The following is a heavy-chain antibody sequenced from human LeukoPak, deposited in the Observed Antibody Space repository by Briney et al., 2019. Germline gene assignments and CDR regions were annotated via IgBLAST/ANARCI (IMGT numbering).Heavy chain of an antibody. V-gene: IGHV1-18*01. J-gene: IGHJ6*02. CDR2: ISAYNGNT. CDR1: GYTFTSYG. D-gene: IGHD4-17*01. Sequence: ASVKVSCKASGYTFTSYGISWVRQAPGQGLEWMAWISAYNGNTNYAQKLQGRVTMTTDTSTSTAYMELRSLRSDDTAVYYCARGHVGTVSYGPWYYYGMDVWGQGTTVTVSS. CDR3: ARGHVGTVSYGPWYYYGMDV.